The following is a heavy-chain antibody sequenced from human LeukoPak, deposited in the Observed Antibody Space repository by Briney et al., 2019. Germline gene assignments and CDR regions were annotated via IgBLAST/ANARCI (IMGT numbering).Heavy chain of an antibody. V-gene: IGHV4-39*01. CDR1: GGSISSSNW. CDR3: ARHYLRGDYAFDI. J-gene: IGHJ3*02. D-gene: IGHD4-17*01. Sequence: SETLSLTCAVSGGSISSSNWWSWVRQPPGKGLEWIGSIYYSGSTYYNPSLKSRVTISVDTSKNQFSLKLSSVTAADTAVYSCARHYLRGDYAFDIWGQGTMVTVSS. CDR2: IYYSGST.